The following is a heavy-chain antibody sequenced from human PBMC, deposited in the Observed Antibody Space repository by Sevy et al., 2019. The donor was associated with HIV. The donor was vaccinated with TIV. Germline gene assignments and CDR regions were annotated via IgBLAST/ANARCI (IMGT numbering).Heavy chain of an antibody. CDR3: ARHVLLGSKYDYWSGRYGSGSYYFDY. V-gene: IGHV4-39*01. CDR2: VSYSGNT. Sequence: SETLSLTCSVSGGSIRSSNYYWGWIRPPPGRGLEWIGIVSYSGNTYSTPSLKGGVTMSVDTSKNEFSLKLTSVTVADTAVYYYARHVLLGSKYDYWSGRYGSGSYYFDYWGQGTLVTVSS. J-gene: IGHJ4*02. CDR1: GGSIRSSNYY. D-gene: IGHD3-3*01.